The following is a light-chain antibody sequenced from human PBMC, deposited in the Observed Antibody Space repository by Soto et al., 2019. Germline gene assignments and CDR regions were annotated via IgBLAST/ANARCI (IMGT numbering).Light chain of an antibody. V-gene: IGLV2-14*01. CDR1: SGDIGSHNR. CDR3: SSYTSGSTPYV. CDR2: EVT. Sequence: QSVLTQPASVSGSPGQSITISCTGTSGDIGSHNRVSWYQQHPGKAPKLIIYEVTDRPSGVSNRFSGSKSGNTASLTISGLQAEDEADYYCSSYTSGSTPYVFGTGTKVTVL. J-gene: IGLJ1*01.